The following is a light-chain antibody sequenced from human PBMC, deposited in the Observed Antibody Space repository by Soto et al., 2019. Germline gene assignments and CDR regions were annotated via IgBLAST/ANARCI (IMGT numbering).Light chain of an antibody. CDR3: QQSYSTPRT. V-gene: IGKV1-39*01. Sequence: DIQMTQSPSSLSASVGDRVTITCRASQSISSYLNWYQQKPGKAPKLLIYDVSNLQSGVPSRFSGSGSGTDFTLTISSLQPEDFATYYCQQSYSTPRTFGQGTKVDIK. CDR2: DVS. J-gene: IGKJ1*01. CDR1: QSISSY.